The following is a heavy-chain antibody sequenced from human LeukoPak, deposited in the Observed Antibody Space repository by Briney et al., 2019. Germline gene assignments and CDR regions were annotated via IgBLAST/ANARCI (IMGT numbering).Heavy chain of an antibody. CDR3: ATEAYHCIAIAYFDS. J-gene: IGHJ4*02. CDR1: GFTSTNYA. CDR2: LIGSSGST. V-gene: IGHV3-23*01. Sequence: GRSLRLSCAASGFTSTNYAMNWVRQAPGKGLEWVSGLIGSSGSTDYADSVKGRFTISRDISKNSLYLQMNSLRAEDTAIFYYATEAYHCIAIAYFDSWGQGTLVTVSS. D-gene: IGHD2-2*01.